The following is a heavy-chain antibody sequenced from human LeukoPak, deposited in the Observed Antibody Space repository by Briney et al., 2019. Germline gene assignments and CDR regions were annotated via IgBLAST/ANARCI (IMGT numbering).Heavy chain of an antibody. CDR3: AKGRYFDWSYFDY. Sequence: GGSLRLSCAASGFTFSSYAMSWVRQAPGKGLEWVSAISGSGSSGGSTYYADSVKGRFTISRDNSKNTLYLQMNSLRAEDTALYYCAKGRYFDWSYFDYWGQGTLVTVSS. J-gene: IGHJ4*02. CDR2: ISGSGSSGGST. CDR1: GFTFSSYA. D-gene: IGHD3-9*01. V-gene: IGHV3-23*01.